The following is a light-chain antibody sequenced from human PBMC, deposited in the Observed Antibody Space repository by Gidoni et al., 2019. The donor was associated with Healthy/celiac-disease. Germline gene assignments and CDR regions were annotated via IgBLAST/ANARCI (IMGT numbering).Light chain of an antibody. CDR1: QSISSY. CDR3: QQSYSTPWT. V-gene: IGKV1-39*01. CDR2: AAS. Sequence: DIQMTQSPSSLSASVGDRVTITCRASQSISSYLNWYQQKPGKAPKLLIYAASSLQSGVPSRFSGSGSGTDFTFTISSLQPEDFATYYCQQSYSTPWTFGQXTKVEIK. J-gene: IGKJ1*01.